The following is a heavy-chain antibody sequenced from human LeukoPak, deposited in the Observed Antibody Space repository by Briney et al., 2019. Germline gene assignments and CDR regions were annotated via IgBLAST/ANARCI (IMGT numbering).Heavy chain of an antibody. D-gene: IGHD3-10*01. CDR1: GGSISSYY. CDR3: ARVRHGSGSSYYYYYYMDV. V-gene: IGHV4-59*01. Sequence: SETLSLTCTVSGGSISSYYWSWIRQPPGKGLEWIGYIYYSGSTNYNPSLKSRVTISVDTSKNQFSLKLSSVTAADTAVYYCARVRHGSGSSYYYYYYMDVWGKGTTVTVSS. CDR2: IYYSGST. J-gene: IGHJ6*03.